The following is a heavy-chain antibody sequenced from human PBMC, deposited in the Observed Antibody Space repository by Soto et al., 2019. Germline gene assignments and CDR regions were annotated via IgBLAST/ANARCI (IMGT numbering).Heavy chain of an antibody. CDR3: ARDSRTYYYDSSGYGRYGMDV. V-gene: IGHV1-18*01. Sequence: QVQLVQSGAEVKKPGASVKVSCKASGYTFTSYGISWVRQAPGQGLEWMGWISAYNGNTNYAQKLQGRVTMTTDTSTSTAYMELRSLSSDDTAVYYCARDSRTYYYDSSGYGRYGMDVWGQGTTVTVSS. CDR2: ISAYNGNT. D-gene: IGHD3-22*01. J-gene: IGHJ6*02. CDR1: GYTFTSYG.